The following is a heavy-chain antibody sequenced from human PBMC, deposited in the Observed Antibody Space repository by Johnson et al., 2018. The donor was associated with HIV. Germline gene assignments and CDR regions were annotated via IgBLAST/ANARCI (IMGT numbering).Heavy chain of an antibody. Sequence: EKLVESGGGVVRPGGSLRLSCAASGFTFGDYGMSWVRQAPGKGLEWVSGINSNGGSTVYADSVKGRFTISRDNAKNSLYLQMNSLRAEDTALYYCVRVYYNFGSGDPDLVGLDAFDIWGQGTMVTVSS. D-gene: IGHD3-3*01. CDR1: GFTFGDYG. CDR3: VRVYYNFGSGDPDLVGLDAFDI. J-gene: IGHJ3*02. CDR2: INSNGGST. V-gene: IGHV3-20*04.